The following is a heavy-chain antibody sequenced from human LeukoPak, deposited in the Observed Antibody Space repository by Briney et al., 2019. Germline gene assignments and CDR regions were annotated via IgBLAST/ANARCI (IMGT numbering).Heavy chain of an antibody. CDR3: ARELLSYYYGSGSHDY. J-gene: IGHJ4*02. D-gene: IGHD3-10*01. Sequence: GVSLRLYCAASGFTFSSYWMSWVRQARGKGLEWVANIKQDGSEKYYVDSVKGRFTISRDNAKNSLYLQMNSLRAEDTAVYYCARELLSYYYGSGSHDYWGQGTLVTVSP. V-gene: IGHV3-7*01. CDR2: IKQDGSEK. CDR1: GFTFSSYW.